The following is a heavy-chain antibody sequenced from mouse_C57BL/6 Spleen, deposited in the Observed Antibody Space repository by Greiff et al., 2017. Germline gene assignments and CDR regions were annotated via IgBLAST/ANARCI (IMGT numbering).Heavy chain of an antibody. CDR2: IHPNSGST. CDR3: ARNLHYSGSSYGV. CDR1: GYTFTSYW. J-gene: IGHJ1*03. Sequence: VQLQQPGAELVKPGASVKLSCKASGYTFTSYWMHWVKQRPGQGLEWIGMIHPNSGSTNYNEKFKSKATLTVDKSSSTAYMQLSSLTSEDSAVYYCARNLHYSGSSYGVWGTGTTVTVSS. D-gene: IGHD1-1*01. V-gene: IGHV1-64*01.